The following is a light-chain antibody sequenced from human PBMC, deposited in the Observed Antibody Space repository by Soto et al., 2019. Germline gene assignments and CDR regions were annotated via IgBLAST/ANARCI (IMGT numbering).Light chain of an antibody. Sequence: QSALTQPRSVSGSPGQSVTISCTGTSSDVGGYNYVSWYQQYPGKAPKLMIYDVTKRPSGVPDRFSGSKSGNTASLTISGLQAEDEADYYCCSYAGSYTLVLGGGTKLTVL. CDR1: SSDVGGYNY. J-gene: IGLJ2*01. CDR2: DVT. V-gene: IGLV2-11*01. CDR3: CSYAGSYTLV.